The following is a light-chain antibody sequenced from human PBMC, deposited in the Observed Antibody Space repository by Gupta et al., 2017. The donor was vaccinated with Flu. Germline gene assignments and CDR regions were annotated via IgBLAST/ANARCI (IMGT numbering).Light chain of an antibody. J-gene: IGLJ3*02. CDR3: QSYDSSLSWV. CDR2: GNS. CDR1: SSNIGAGYD. Sequence: QSVLTQPPSVSGAPGQRVTIPCPGSSSNIGAGYDVHWYQQLPGTAPKLLIYGNSNRPSGVSDRFSGSKSGTSASLAITGLQAEDEADYYCQSYDSSLSWVFGGGTKLTVL. V-gene: IGLV1-40*01.